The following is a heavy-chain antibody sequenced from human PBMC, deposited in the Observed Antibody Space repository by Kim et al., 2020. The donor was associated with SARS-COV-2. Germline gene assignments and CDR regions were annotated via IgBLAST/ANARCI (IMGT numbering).Heavy chain of an antibody. Sequence: TNYNPSLKSRVTISVDTSKNQFSLKLSSVTAADTAVYYCARLGQLAAVDYWGQGTLVTVSS. CDR3: ARLGQLAAVDY. J-gene: IGHJ4*02. CDR2: T. V-gene: IGHV4-34*01. D-gene: IGHD6-6*01.